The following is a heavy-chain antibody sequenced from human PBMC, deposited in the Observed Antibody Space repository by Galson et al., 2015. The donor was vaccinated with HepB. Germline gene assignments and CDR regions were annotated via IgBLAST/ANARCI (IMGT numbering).Heavy chain of an antibody. V-gene: IGHV1-2*02. CDR3: AREVVERFYYYYYYGMDV. J-gene: IGHJ6*02. D-gene: IGHD1-1*01. CDR1: GYTFTGYY. CDR2: INPNSGGT. Sequence: SVQVSCKASGYTFTGYYMHWVRQAPGQGLEWMGWINPNSGGTDYGQKFQGRVTMTRDTFISTAYMELSRLRTDDTAVYYCAREVVERFYYYYYYGMDVWGQGTTVTVSS.